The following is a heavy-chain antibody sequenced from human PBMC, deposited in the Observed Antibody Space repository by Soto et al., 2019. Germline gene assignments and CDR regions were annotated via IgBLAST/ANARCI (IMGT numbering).Heavy chain of an antibody. V-gene: IGHV3-23*01. D-gene: IGHD4-17*01. Sequence: EVQLLESGGGLVQPGGSLRLSCAASGFTFSSYAMSWVRQAPGKGLAWVSAISGSGGSTYYADSVKGRFTISRDNSKDTLYLRMNGLRAEDTAAYYCANRYGDYTYDFDYWGQGTLVTVSS. CDR3: ANRYGDYTYDFDY. CDR2: ISGSGGST. J-gene: IGHJ4*02. CDR1: GFTFSSYA.